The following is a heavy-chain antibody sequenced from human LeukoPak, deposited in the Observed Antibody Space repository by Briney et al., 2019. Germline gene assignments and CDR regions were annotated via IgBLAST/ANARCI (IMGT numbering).Heavy chain of an antibody. Sequence: PSETLSLTCAVSGGSLSSHYWTWIRQPPGKGLEWIGYIYYTGATNYNPSLKSRVTISVDTSKNQFSLRLSSVTAADTAVYYCARGVFIAASQYGYWGQGTLVTVSS. D-gene: IGHD6-13*01. CDR1: GGSLSSHY. CDR2: IYYTGAT. V-gene: IGHV4-59*11. J-gene: IGHJ4*02. CDR3: ARGVFIAASQYGY.